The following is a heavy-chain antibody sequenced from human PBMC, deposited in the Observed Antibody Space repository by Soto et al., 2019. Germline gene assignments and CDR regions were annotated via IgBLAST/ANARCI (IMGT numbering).Heavy chain of an antibody. D-gene: IGHD3-3*01. J-gene: IGHJ4*02. V-gene: IGHV3-23*01. CDR2: ISGSGGST. CDR3: AKHDFWTLYNTGLDS. CDR1: GFTFSSYA. Sequence: GGSLRLSCAASGFTFSSYAMSWVRQAPGKGLEWVSAISGSGGSTYYADSVKGRFTISRDNSKNTLYLQMNSLRAEDTAVYYCAKHDFWTLYNTGLDSWGQGTLVTVSS.